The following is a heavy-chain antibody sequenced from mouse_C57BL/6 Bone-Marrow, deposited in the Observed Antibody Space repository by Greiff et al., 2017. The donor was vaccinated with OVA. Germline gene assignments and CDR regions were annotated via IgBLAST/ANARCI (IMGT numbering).Heavy chain of an antibody. J-gene: IGHJ4*01. D-gene: IGHD2-3*01. V-gene: IGHV5-9-1*02. Sequence: EVQLVESGEGLVKPGGSLKLSCAASGFTFSSYAMSWVRQTPEKRLEWVAYISSGGDYIYYADTVKGRFTISRDNARNTLYLQMSSLKSEDTAMYYCTSFDGYYPYYYAMDYWGQGTSVTVSS. CDR2: ISSGGDYI. CDR1: GFTFSSYA. CDR3: TSFDGYYPYYYAMDY.